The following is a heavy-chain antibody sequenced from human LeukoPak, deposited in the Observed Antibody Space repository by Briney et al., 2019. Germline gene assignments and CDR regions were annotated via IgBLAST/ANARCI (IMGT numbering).Heavy chain of an antibody. CDR3: ARGASGYCSSTSCYPFDY. Sequence: PSETLSLTCTVSGGFISSYYWSWIRQPPGKGLEWIGYIYYSGSTNYNPSLKSRVTISVDTSKNQFSLKLTSVTAADTAGYYCARGASGYCSSTSCYPFDYWGQGTLVTVSS. CDR2: IYYSGST. D-gene: IGHD2-2*01. J-gene: IGHJ4*02. V-gene: IGHV4-59*12. CDR1: GGFISSYY.